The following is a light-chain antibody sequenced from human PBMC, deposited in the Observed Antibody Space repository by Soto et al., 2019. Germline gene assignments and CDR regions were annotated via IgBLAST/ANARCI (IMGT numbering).Light chain of an antibody. V-gene: IGLV2-14*01. CDR2: DVS. J-gene: IGLJ2*01. CDR1: SSDVGGYNY. Sequence: QSALTQPASVSGSPGQSITISCTGTSSDVGGYNYVSWYQQHPGKAPKLMIYDVSNRPSGVSIRFSGSKCGNTASLTISGLQAEDEADYYCSSYTSSSTLVFGGGTKLTVL. CDR3: SSYTSSSTLV.